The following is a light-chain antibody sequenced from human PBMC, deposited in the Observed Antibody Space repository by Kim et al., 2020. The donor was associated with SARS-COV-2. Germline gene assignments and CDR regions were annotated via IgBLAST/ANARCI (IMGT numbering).Light chain of an antibody. CDR1: SLRSYY. J-gene: IGLJ3*02. Sequence: LGQTVRITCQGDSLRSYYASWYQQKPGQAPVLVIYGKNNRPSGIPDRFSGSSSGNTASLTITGAQAEDEADYYCNSRDSSGNHQGFGGGTQLTVL. CDR2: GKN. V-gene: IGLV3-19*01. CDR3: NSRDSSGNHQG.